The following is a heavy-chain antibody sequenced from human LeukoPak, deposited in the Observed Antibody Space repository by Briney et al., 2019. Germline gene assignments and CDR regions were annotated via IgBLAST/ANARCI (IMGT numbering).Heavy chain of an antibody. D-gene: IGHD6-13*01. V-gene: IGHV3-21*04. CDR2: ISSSSSAL. CDR1: GFTFSSYS. J-gene: IGHJ4*02. Sequence: GGSLRLSCSASGFTFSSYSMNWVRQAPGKGLEWVSSISSSSSALYYTDSVKGRFTIARDNSKNTLYLQMNSLRVEDTAMYYCARETGYSTSWYAYYFDYWGQGTLVTVAS. CDR3: ARETGYSTSWYAYYFDY.